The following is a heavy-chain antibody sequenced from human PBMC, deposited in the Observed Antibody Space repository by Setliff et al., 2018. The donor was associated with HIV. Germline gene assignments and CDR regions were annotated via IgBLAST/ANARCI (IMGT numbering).Heavy chain of an antibody. CDR3: ARGLGVRHGPHCYMDV. CDR2: INTNTGNP. D-gene: IGHD3-16*01. Sequence: ASVKVSCKASGYTFTSYAMHWVRQAPGQGLEWMGWINTNTGNPTYAQGFTGRFVFSLDTSVSTAYLQISSLKAEDTAVYYCARGLGVRHGPHCYMDVWGKGTTVTVSS. J-gene: IGHJ6*03. V-gene: IGHV7-4-1*02. CDR1: GYTFTSYA.